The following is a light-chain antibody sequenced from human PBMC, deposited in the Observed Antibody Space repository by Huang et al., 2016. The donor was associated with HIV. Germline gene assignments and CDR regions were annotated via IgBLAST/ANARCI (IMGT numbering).Light chain of an antibody. Sequence: EVVLTQSPATLSLSPGERATLSCRPSQSVTNFLACYQQKPGQPPSLLIYDASTRASGIPPRFSGSGSGTDFTLDIRGVEPEDFAVYFCQQRNDWTPYTFGQGTRLEIK. CDR1: QSVTNF. CDR2: DAS. V-gene: IGKV3-11*01. J-gene: IGKJ2*01. CDR3: QQRNDWTPYT.